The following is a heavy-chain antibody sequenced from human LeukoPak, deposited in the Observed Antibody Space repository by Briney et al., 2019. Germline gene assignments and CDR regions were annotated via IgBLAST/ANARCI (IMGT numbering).Heavy chain of an antibody. CDR2: ISSGSSTI. V-gene: IGHV3-48*02. CDR3: ARENIVVVTAIRDAFDI. J-gene: IGHJ3*02. CDR1: GFTFSSYA. Sequence: GGSLRLSCAASGFTFSSYAMNWVRQAPGKGLEWVSYISSGSSTIYYADSVKGRFTISRDNAKNSLCPQMNSLRDEDTAVYYCARENIVVVTAIRDAFDIWGQGTMVTVSS. D-gene: IGHD2-21*02.